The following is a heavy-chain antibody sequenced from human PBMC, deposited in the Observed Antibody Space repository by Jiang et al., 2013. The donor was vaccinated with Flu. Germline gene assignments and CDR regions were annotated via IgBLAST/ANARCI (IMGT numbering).Heavy chain of an antibody. CDR2: IYYTGSTS. CDR3: AKQREYCTSTACQNYYFDY. V-gene: IGHV4-39*01. CDR1: GGSISSSSYY. Sequence: TVSGGSISSSSYYWGWIRQPPGKGLEWIGTIYYTGSTSYYNPSLESRVTISVDTSKNQFSLKLTSVTAADTAMYYCAKQREYCTSTACQNYYFDYWGQGNLVTVSS. J-gene: IGHJ4*02. D-gene: IGHD2/OR15-2a*01.